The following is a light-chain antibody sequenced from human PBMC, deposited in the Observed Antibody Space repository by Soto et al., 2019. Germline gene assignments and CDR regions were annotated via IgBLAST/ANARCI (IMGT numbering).Light chain of an antibody. CDR3: QQYDTWPIT. CDR2: AAS. J-gene: IGKJ5*01. Sequence: EIIMTQSPGTLSVSPGERATLSCRAAQGVTTNFAWYQQKSGQSPRLLIYAASSRATDIPGRFSGSGSGTEFTLSINSLQSEDFAVYYCQQYDTWPITFGQGTRLEI. CDR1: QGVTTN. V-gene: IGKV3-15*01.